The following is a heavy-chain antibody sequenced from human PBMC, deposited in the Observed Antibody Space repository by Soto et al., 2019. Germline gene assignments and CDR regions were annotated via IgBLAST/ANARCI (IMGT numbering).Heavy chain of an antibody. CDR3: ARDRSYYYDSSGYYEAPWFDP. V-gene: IGHV1-3*01. J-gene: IGHJ5*02. CDR2: INAGNGNT. D-gene: IGHD3-22*01. Sequence: GASVKVSCKASGYTFTSYAMHWVRQAPGQRLEWMGWINAGNGNTKYSQKFQGRVTITRDTSASTAYMELSSLRSEDTAVYYCARDRSYYYDSSGYYEAPWFDPWGQGTLVTVS. CDR1: GYTFTSYA.